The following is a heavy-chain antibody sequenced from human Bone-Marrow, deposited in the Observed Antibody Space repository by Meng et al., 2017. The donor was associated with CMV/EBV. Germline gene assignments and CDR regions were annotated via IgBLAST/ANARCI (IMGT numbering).Heavy chain of an antibody. CDR1: GFTFSNYA. J-gene: IGHJ4*02. CDR2: VSASGSNT. V-gene: IGHV3-23*01. D-gene: IGHD4/OR15-4a*01. Sequence: GGSLRLSCAASGFTFSNYAMSWARQAPGKGLEWVSAVSASGSNTWYADSVKGRFTISRDISKNTLYLQMNSLRAEDTAVYYCVKERTYGGNTGVYFDYWGQGTLVTVPS. CDR3: VKERTYGGNTGVYFDY.